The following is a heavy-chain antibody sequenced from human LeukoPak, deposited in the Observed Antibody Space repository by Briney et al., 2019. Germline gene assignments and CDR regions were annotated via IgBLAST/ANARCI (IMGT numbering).Heavy chain of an antibody. V-gene: IGHV3-21*01. J-gene: IGHJ6*02. CDR1: GFTFSSYS. Sequence: GGSLRLSCAASGFTFSSYSMNWVRQAPGKGLEWVSSISSSSSYIYYADSVKGRFTISRDNAKNSLYLQMNSLRAEDTAVYYCARKYDSSGYYYYYYGMDVWGQGTAVTVSS. D-gene: IGHD3-22*01. CDR2: ISSSSSYI. CDR3: ARKYDSSGYYYYYYGMDV.